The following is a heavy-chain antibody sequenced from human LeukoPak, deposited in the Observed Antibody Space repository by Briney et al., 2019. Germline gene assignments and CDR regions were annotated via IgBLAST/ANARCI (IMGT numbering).Heavy chain of an antibody. V-gene: IGHV4-59*06. J-gene: IGHJ4*02. D-gene: IGHD3-9*01. Sequence: SETLSLTCTVSGGSIGRYYWSWIRQVPGKGLEWIGYISYSGSTYYNPSLKSRITISLDTSKNQFSLSLTSVTAADTAVYYCATVRFFDWLLRGVYWGQGTLVTVSS. CDR1: GGSIGRYY. CDR2: ISYSGST. CDR3: ATVRFFDWLLRGVY.